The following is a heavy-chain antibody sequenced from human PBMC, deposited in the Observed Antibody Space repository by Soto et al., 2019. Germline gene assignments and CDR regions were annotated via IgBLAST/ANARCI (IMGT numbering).Heavy chain of an antibody. J-gene: IGHJ5*02. CDR2: ISSNGGST. CDR1: GFTFSSYA. CDR3: VTGRLGALYSYGPHEKFDP. D-gene: IGHD5-18*01. V-gene: IGHV3-64D*06. Sequence: PGGSLRLSCSASGFTFSSYAMHWVRQAPGKGLEYVSAISSNGGSTYYADSVKGRFTISRDNSKNTLYLQMSSLRAEDTAVYYCVTGRLGALYSYGPHEKFDPWGQGTLVTVSS.